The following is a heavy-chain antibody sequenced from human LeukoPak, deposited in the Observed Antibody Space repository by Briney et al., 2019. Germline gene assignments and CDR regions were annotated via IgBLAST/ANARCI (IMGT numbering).Heavy chain of an antibody. CDR2: ISGSSSYI. D-gene: IGHD3-10*01. Sequence: KSGGSLRLSCAASGFTFSSYSMNWGRQAPGKGLEWVSSISGSSSYIYYADSLKGRFTISRDNAKNSLYLQMNSMRGEDTAVYYCAKDRHYYGSGADSFDPWGQGTLVTVSS. V-gene: IGHV3-21*01. J-gene: IGHJ5*02. CDR3: AKDRHYYGSGADSFDP. CDR1: GFTFSSYS.